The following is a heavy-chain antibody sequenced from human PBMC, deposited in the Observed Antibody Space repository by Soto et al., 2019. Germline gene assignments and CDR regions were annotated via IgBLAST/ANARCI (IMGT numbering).Heavy chain of an antibody. J-gene: IGHJ4*02. Sequence: EVQLVESGGGLVQPGRSLRLSCAASGFTFDDYAMHWVRQAPGKGLEWVSGISWNSGSIGYADSVKGQFTISRDNAKHSLYLQMNRLIAEDTALYYCAKELPGIAAAGGWRSLDYWGQGTLVTVSS. V-gene: IGHV3-9*01. CDR3: AKELPGIAAAGGWRSLDY. CDR2: ISWNSGSI. D-gene: IGHD6-13*01. CDR1: GFTFDDYA.